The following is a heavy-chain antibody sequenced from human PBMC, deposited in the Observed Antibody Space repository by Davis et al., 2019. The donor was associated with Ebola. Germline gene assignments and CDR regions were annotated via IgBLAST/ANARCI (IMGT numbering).Heavy chain of an antibody. CDR3: ARPHYGSGTLHGGFDY. CDR1: GFTFSSYS. V-gene: IGHV3-21*01. J-gene: IGHJ4*02. Sequence: GGSLRPSCAASGFTFSSYSMNWVRQAPGKGMEWVSSISSSSSYIYYADSVKGRFTISRDNAKNSLYLQMNSLRAEDTAVYYCARPHYGSGTLHGGFDYWGQGTLVTVSS. D-gene: IGHD3-10*01. CDR2: ISSSSSYI.